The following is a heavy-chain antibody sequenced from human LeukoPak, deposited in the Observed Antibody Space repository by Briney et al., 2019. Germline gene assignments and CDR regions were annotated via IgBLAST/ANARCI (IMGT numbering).Heavy chain of an antibody. CDR3: ARGRFGSC. J-gene: IGHJ1*01. V-gene: IGHV3-33*01. CDR1: GFTFSNYG. Sequence: GGSLRLSCAASGFTFSNYGMHWVRQAPGKGLEWVAVIWYDGSKKYYADSVKGRFTISRDYSKNTLYLEMNSLRAEDMAVYYCARGRFGSCWGQGTLVTVSS. D-gene: IGHD6-13*01. CDR2: IWYDGSKK.